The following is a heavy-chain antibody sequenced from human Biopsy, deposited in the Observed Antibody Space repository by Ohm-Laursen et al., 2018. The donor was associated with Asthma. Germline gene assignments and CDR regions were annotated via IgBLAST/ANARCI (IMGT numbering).Heavy chain of an antibody. V-gene: IGHV3-9*01. J-gene: IGHJ4*02. CDR1: GFSLDDYA. Sequence: SLRLSCSASGFSLDDYAMYWVRQGPGKGLEWVAGISWNSGSSAYADSVKGRFTISRDNSKNTLYLQMNSLRAEDTAVYYCAREGHEYCSSTSCASFDYWGQGTLVTVSS. CDR3: AREGHEYCSSTSCASFDY. CDR2: ISWNSGSS. D-gene: IGHD2-2*01.